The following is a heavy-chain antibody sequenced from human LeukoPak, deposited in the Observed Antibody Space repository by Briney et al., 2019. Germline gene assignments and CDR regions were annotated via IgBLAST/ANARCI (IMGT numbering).Heavy chain of an antibody. CDR2: SSSRRTHM. Sequence: GGSLRLSCAASGFTFSSYSMNWVRQAPGKGLECVSSSSSRRTHMYYADSVKGRFTISRDNAKSSLYLQMSSLRAEDTAVYYCARGEESAIFDYWGQGILVTVSS. CDR3: ARGEESAIFDY. CDR1: GFTFSSYS. J-gene: IGHJ4*02. V-gene: IGHV3-21*01. D-gene: IGHD5-18*01.